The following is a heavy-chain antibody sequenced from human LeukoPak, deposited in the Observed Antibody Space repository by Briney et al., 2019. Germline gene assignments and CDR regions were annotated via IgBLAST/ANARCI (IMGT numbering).Heavy chain of an antibody. D-gene: IGHD2-15*01. CDR3: ARVMVVATTLAWLDP. CDR1: GGSISGYL. Sequence: SETLSLTCTVPGGSISGYLWNWIRLPAGKGLEWIGRIYTSGSTTYNPSLKSRVTMSVDTAKNQLSLKLSSVTAADTAVYYCARVMVVATTLAWLDPWGQGTLVTVSS. J-gene: IGHJ5*02. CDR2: IYTSGST. V-gene: IGHV4-4*07.